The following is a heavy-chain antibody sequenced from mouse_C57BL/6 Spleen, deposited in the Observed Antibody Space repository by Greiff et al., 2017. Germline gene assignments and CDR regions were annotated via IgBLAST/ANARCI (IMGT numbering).Heavy chain of an antibody. CDR1: GYSITSDY. CDR2: ISYSGST. Sequence: VQLQQSGPGLAKPSQTLSLTCSVTGYSITSDYWNWIRKFPGNKLEYMGYISYSGSTYYNPSLKSRISITRDTSKNQYYLQLNSVTTEDTATYYCARCYGSSYESYWYFDVWGTGTTVTVSS. CDR3: ARCYGSSYESYWYFDV. J-gene: IGHJ1*03. D-gene: IGHD1-1*01. V-gene: IGHV3-8*01.